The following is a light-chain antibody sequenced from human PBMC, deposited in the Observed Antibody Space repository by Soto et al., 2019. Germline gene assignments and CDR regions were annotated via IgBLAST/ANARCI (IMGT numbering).Light chain of an antibody. CDR1: QSISSW. V-gene: IGKV1-5*03. CDR3: QQYNSYPYT. Sequence: DIPMTQSPSTLSASVGDTVTITCRASQSISSWLAWYQQKTGKAPKLVIYRASTLQSGVPSRLSASGSGTELNLTISRLQPDDFATYYCQQYNSYPYTFGQGTKVDIK. J-gene: IGKJ2*01. CDR2: RAS.